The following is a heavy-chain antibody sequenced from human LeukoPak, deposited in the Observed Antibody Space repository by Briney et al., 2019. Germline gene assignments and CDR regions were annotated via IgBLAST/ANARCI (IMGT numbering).Heavy chain of an antibody. Sequence: SVKLSCKASGGTFSSYAISWVRQAPGQGLEWMGGIIPIFGTANYAQKLQSRVTITADKSTSTAYMELSSMRSEDTAVYCCARSAIKDIAAASYYFDYWGQGTLVTVSS. D-gene: IGHD6-13*01. CDR3: ARSAIKDIAAASYYFDY. V-gene: IGHV1-69*06. CDR2: IIPIFGTA. CDR1: GGTFSSYA. J-gene: IGHJ4*02.